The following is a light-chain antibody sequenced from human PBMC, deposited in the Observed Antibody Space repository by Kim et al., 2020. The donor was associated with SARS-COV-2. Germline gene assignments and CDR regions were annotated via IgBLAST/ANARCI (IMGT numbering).Light chain of an antibody. Sequence: PSVGDIVTITCRASQSISSWLAWYQQKPGKAPKLLIYKASSLESGVPSRFSGSGSGTEFTLTISSLQPDDFATYYCQQYNSYSETFGQGTKVEIK. CDR3: QQYNSYSET. J-gene: IGKJ1*01. CDR2: KAS. V-gene: IGKV1-5*03. CDR1: QSISSW.